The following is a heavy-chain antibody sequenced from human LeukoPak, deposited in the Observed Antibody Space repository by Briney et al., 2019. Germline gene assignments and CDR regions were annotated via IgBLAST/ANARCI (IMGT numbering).Heavy chain of an antibody. V-gene: IGHV4-61*01. CDR3: ARSRAFNSGAFDP. J-gene: IGHJ5*02. CDR1: GASVSSASY. CDR2: IYNGVNT. Sequence: SETLSLTCTVSGASVSSASYWSWIRQPPGKGVEWIAHIYNGVNTNYNPSLKSRVTISVDTSKNQFSLRLNSVTAADTAVYYCARSRAFNSGAFDPWGQGSLVTVSS. D-gene: IGHD1-26*01.